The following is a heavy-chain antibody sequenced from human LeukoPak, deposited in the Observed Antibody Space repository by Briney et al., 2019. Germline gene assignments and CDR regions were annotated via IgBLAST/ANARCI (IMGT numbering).Heavy chain of an antibody. CDR1: GFIVSSNY. CDR2: IYSGGST. CDR3: ARDKLVCSGGSCYSIDY. D-gene: IGHD2-15*01. Sequence: QPGGSLRLSCAASGFIVSSNYMSWVRQAPGKGLEWVSVIYSGGSTYYADSVKGRFTISRDNSKNTLYLQMNSLRAEDTAVYYCARDKLVCSGGSCYSIDYWGQGTLVTVSS. V-gene: IGHV3-53*01. J-gene: IGHJ4*02.